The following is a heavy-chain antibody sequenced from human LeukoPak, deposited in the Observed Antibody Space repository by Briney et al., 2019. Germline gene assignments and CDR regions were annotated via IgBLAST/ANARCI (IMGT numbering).Heavy chain of an antibody. Sequence: ASETLSLTCTVSGGSIRSGGYYWSWIRQHPGKGLEWIGYIYYSGSTYFNPSLKSRVTISVDTSKNQFSLKLSSVTAADTAVYYCAGEGVVVGANNWFDPWGQGTLVTVSS. J-gene: IGHJ5*02. D-gene: IGHD1-26*01. CDR1: GGSIRSGGYY. V-gene: IGHV4-31*03. CDR2: IYYSGST. CDR3: AGEGVVVGANNWFDP.